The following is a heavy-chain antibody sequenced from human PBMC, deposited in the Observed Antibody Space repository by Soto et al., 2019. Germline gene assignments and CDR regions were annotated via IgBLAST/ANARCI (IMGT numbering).Heavy chain of an antibody. CDR3: TAVGPVASRLDF. D-gene: IGHD2-15*01. Sequence: EVQLVESGGGLVKPGGSLRLSCAASGFTFSNVWRSWVRQGPGKGLEWVGRTKSKTDGGTIDYAAPVKGRFSISRDDSKNTLDLQMTSLKNEDTAVYYCTAVGPVASRLDFWGQGTLVTVSS. J-gene: IGHJ4*02. CDR1: GFTFSNVW. CDR2: TKSKTDGGTI. V-gene: IGHV3-15*01.